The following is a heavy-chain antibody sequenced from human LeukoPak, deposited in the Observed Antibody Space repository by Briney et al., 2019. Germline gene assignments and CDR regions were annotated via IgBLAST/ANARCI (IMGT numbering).Heavy chain of an antibody. CDR2: IYSGCST. CDR1: GFTVSSIY. J-gene: IGHJ3*02. D-gene: IGHD3-10*01. CDR3: AKEGDYYGSGSYRDGFDI. V-gene: IGHV3-53*05. Sequence: GALRLSCAASGFTVSSIYMSWVPKATGKGLEWVSDIYSGCSTYSADSVKGRFTISRDSFKNTLYLQMNSLRPEDTAVYYCAKEGDYYGSGSYRDGFDIWGQGTRATVSS.